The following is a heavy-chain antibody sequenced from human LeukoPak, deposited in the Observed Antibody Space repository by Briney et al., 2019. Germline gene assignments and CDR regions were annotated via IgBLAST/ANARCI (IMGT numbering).Heavy chain of an antibody. J-gene: IGHJ4*02. Sequence: SETLSLTCTVSGGSISSYYWSWIRQPPGKGLEWIGYLYYSGSTNYNPSLKSRVTISVDTSKNQFSLKLSSVTAADTAVYYCARTYEKMATMGAFHYWGQGTLVTVSS. CDR2: LYYSGST. V-gene: IGHV4-59*01. D-gene: IGHD5-24*01. CDR1: GGSISSYY. CDR3: ARTYEKMATMGAFHY.